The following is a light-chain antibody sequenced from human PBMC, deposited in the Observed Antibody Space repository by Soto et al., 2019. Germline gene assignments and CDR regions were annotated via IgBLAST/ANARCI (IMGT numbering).Light chain of an antibody. J-gene: IGKJ1*01. Sequence: EIVMTQSPATLSVSPGERATLSCRASQSVSSNLAWYQQKPGQAPRLLIYGASTRATGIPARFSGSGSGTEFTLTISSLQSEYFAVYYCQQYNNWRPQTFGQGTKVEIK. CDR2: GAS. CDR1: QSVSSN. CDR3: QQYNNWRPQT. V-gene: IGKV3-15*01.